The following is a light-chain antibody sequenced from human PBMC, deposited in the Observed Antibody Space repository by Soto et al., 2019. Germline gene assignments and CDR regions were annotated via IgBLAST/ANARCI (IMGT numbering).Light chain of an antibody. J-gene: IGKJ4*01. Sequence: DIQMTQSPSTLSASVGDRVTITCRASQSISSWLAWYQQKPGKAPKLLIYDASSLESGVPSRFSGSGSGTELTLSISSLQPDDFATYYCQQYNSYSPLTFGGGTKVEIK. CDR1: QSISSW. CDR2: DAS. V-gene: IGKV1-5*01. CDR3: QQYNSYSPLT.